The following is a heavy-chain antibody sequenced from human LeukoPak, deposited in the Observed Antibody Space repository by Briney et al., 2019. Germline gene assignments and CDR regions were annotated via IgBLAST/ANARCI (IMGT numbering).Heavy chain of an antibody. V-gene: IGHV1-18*01. CDR2: ISAYNGNT. D-gene: IGHD1-14*01. CDR1: GYTFTSYG. Sequence: ASVKVSCKASGYTFTSYGISWVRQAPGQGLEWMGWISAYNGNTNYAQKFQGRVTMTTDTSTSTAYMELRSLRSDDTAMYYFARDIKRSRARWENLGFDPWGQGTLVTVSS. CDR3: ARDIKRSRARWENLGFDP. J-gene: IGHJ5*02.